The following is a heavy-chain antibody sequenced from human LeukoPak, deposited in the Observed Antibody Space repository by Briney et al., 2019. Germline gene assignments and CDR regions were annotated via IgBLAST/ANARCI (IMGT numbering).Heavy chain of an antibody. V-gene: IGHV3-23*01. CDR1: GFTFSSYA. D-gene: IGHD5-18*01. CDR2: ISGSGGST. CDR3: AKPLSISGYSYGPNNWFDP. J-gene: IGHJ5*02. Sequence: YPGGSLRLSCAASGFTFSSYAMSWVRQAPGKGLEWVSAISGSGGSTSYADSVKGRCTISRDNSKNPLYLQMNSLRAEATAVYYCAKPLSISGYSYGPNNWFDPWGEGTLVTVSS.